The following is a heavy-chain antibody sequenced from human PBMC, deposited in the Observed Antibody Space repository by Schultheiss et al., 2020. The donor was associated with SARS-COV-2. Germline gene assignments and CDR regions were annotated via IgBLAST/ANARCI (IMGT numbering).Heavy chain of an antibody. J-gene: IGHJ5*02. CDR3: ARAPLTSYEYVWGSYRCGWFDP. CDR2: IYYSGRT. V-gene: IGHV4-61*01. CDR1: GGSVSSGSYN. D-gene: IGHD3-16*02. Sequence: SETLSLTCTVSGGSVSSGSYNWSWIRQPPGKGLEWIGYIYYSGRTNYNPSLNSRVTISVDTSKNQFSLKLSSVTAADTAVYYCARAPLTSYEYVWGSYRCGWFDPWGQGTLVTVSS.